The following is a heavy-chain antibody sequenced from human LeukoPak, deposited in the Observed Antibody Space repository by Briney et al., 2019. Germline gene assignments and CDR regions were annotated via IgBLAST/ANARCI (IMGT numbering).Heavy chain of an antibody. Sequence: GGSLRLSCEASGFTFSTYSMHWVRQAPDKGLEWVAMIPYHGNNEFYADSVKDRFTISRDNSKNTLYLQMNNPRVEDTAIYYCARVHDTTGYYHYCDSWGQGTLVTVSS. V-gene: IGHV3-30*04. CDR3: ARVHDTTGYYHYCDS. D-gene: IGHD3-9*01. J-gene: IGHJ4*02. CDR2: IPYHGNNE. CDR1: GFTFSTYS.